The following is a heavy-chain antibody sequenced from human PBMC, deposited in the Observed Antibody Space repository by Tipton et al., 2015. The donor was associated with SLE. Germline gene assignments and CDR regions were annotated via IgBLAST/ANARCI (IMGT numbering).Heavy chain of an antibody. CDR1: GGSFSGYY. J-gene: IGHJ6*02. V-gene: IGHV4-34*01. D-gene: IGHD3-10*01. Sequence: TLSLTCAVYGGSFSGYYWSWIRQPPGKGLEWIGEINHSGSTNYNPSLKSRVTISVDTSKNQFSLKLSSVTAADTAVYYCARGHDYGSGSYYNYYYGMDVWGQGTTVTVSS. CDR2: INHSGST. CDR3: ARGHDYGSGSYYNYYYGMDV.